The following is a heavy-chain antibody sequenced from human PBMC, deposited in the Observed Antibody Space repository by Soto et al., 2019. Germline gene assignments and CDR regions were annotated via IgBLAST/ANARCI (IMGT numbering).Heavy chain of an antibody. CDR3: ARDLREQWLDDDAFDI. CDR1: GYTFTSYG. V-gene: IGHV1-18*01. J-gene: IGHJ3*02. Sequence: GASVKVSCKASGYTFTSYGISWVRQAPGQGLEWMGWISAYNGNTNYAQKLQGRVTMTTDTSTSTAYMELRSLRSDDTAVYYCARDLREQWLDDDAFDIWGQGTMVTVSS. D-gene: IGHD6-19*01. CDR2: ISAYNGNT.